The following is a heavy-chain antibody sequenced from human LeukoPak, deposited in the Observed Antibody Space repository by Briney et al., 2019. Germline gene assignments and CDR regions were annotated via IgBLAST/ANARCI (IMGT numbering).Heavy chain of an antibody. Sequence: GASVKVSCKASGGTFSSYAISWVRQAPGQGLEWMGWINTNTGNPTYAQGFTGRFVFSLDTSVSTAYLQISSLKAEDTAVYYCARREAAAGPLLYYWGQGTLVTVSS. V-gene: IGHV7-4-1*02. D-gene: IGHD6-13*01. CDR2: INTNTGNP. CDR3: ARREAAAGPLLYY. CDR1: GGTFSSYA. J-gene: IGHJ4*02.